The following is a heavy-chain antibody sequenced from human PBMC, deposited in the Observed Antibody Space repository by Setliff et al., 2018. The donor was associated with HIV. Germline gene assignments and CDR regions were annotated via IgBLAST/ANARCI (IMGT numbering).Heavy chain of an antibody. J-gene: IGHJ4*02. CDR3: AKQPGGHSFFDH. CDR2: IHHSGST. D-gene: IGHD1-1*01. V-gene: IGHV4-59*11. CDR1: GDFSNIQW. Sequence: TLSLTCTVSGDFSNIQWWTWMRQSPGLGLQWIGSIHHSGSTYYDPSLKNRVTLSVDTSNNQVSLTLTSVTAADTAVYYCAKQPGGHSFFDHWGQGIRVTVSS.